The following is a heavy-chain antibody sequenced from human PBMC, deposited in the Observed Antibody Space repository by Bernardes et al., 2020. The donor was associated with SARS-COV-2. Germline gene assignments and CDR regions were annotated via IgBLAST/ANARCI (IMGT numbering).Heavy chain of an antibody. D-gene: IGHD2-2*01. V-gene: IGHV3-30-3*01. J-gene: IGHJ4*02. CDR1: GFTFSSYA. CDR2: ISYDGINK. Sequence: GGSLRLVCAASGFTFSSYAMHSVRQAPGMGLECRAVISYDGINKYYADSVKGRFTISRDNSKNTLYLQMNSLRAEDTAVYYCARDKGLDIVVVPAAMYFWGQGTLVTVSS. CDR3: ARDKGLDIVVVPAAMYF.